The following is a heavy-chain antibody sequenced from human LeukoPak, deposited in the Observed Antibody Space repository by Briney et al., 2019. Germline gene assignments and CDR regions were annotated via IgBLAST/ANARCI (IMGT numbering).Heavy chain of an antibody. J-gene: IGHJ3*02. D-gene: IGHD6-13*01. Sequence: GASVKVSCKASGYTFTSHGITWVRQAPGQGLEWMGWISAYNGHTKYAQKVQGRVTMTTDTSTSTAYMELRSLRSDDTAVYYCAREGWQRLVHAFDIWGQGTMVTVSS. CDR2: ISAYNGHT. CDR3: AREGWQRLVHAFDI. CDR1: GYTFTSHG. V-gene: IGHV1-18*01.